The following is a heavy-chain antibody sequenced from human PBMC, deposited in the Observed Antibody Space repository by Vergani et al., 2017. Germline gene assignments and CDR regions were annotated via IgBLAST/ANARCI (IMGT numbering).Heavy chain of an antibody. J-gene: IGHJ3*02. V-gene: IGHV3-49*03. CDR1: GFTFGYYA. CDR3: VRVKGSNWNDHLYDI. Sequence: EVQLVESGGDLVQPGRSLRLSCTASGFTFGYYAMDWFRQAPGQGLEWVGGIRSKAYGQATIYAASVKGRFTISRDDSKSIAYLQRNNLQTEDTAMYYCVRVKGSNWNDHLYDIWGQGTLVTVSS. CDR2: IRSKAYGQAT. D-gene: IGHD1-1*01.